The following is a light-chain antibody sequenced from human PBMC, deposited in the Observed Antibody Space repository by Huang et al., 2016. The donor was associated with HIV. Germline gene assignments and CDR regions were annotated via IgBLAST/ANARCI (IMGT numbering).Light chain of an antibody. J-gene: IGKJ2*01. CDR1: KDISNY. Sequence: DIQMTQSPSSLSAFVGDRVTITCQASKDISNYLNWYQQKPGKAPKLLIYDASNLETGGPSRFSGSGSGTDFTLTINNLQPEDIATYYCQQYDNVPYTFGQGTKLEIK. CDR2: DAS. CDR3: QQYDNVPYT. V-gene: IGKV1-33*01.